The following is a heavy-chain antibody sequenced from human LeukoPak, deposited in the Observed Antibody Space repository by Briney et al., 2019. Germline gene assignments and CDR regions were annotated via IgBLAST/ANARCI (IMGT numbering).Heavy chain of an antibody. Sequence: SETLSLTCTVSGASISNYYWSWIRQPPGKGLEWIGYIYHTGSTSYNPSLKGRVIMSVETSQNQFSLKVRSVTAADTAVYYCAREDSGYDYSPFYYWGQGILVTVSS. CDR3: AREDSGYDYSPFYY. D-gene: IGHD5-12*01. V-gene: IGHV4-59*01. CDR2: IYHTGST. CDR1: GASISNYY. J-gene: IGHJ4*02.